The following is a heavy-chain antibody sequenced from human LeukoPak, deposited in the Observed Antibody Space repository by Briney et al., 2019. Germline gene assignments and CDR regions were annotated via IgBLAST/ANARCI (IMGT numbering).Heavy chain of an antibody. CDR2: IYYSGRT. J-gene: IGHJ6*03. CDR1: GGSISSSSHY. CDR3: ARLDRPPYYYYYYMDV. Sequence: SETLSLTCTVSGGSISSSSHYWGWIRQPPGKGLEWIGSIYYSGRTYYNPSLKSRVTISVDTSKNQFSLKLSSVTAADTAVYYCARLDRPPYYYYYYMDVWGKGTTVTISS. D-gene: IGHD3-22*01. V-gene: IGHV4-39*01.